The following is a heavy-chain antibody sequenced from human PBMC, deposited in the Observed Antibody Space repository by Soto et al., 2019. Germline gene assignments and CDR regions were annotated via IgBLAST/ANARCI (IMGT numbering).Heavy chain of an antibody. CDR2: VYNSGST. D-gene: IGHD6-13*01. J-gene: IGHJ4*02. Sequence: SETLSLPCTVSGGSISSNYWTWIRQPPGKGLEWIGYVYNSGSTNYNPSLKSRVTISEDTSKSQFSLKVNSMTAAGSAVYYCARYRREAVAGYTLDNWGQGILVTVSS. CDR1: GGSISSNY. CDR3: ARYRREAVAGYTLDN. V-gene: IGHV4-59*01.